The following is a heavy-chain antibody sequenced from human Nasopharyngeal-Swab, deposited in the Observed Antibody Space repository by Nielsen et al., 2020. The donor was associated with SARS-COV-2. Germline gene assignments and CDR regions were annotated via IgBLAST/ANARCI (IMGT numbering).Heavy chain of an antibody. D-gene: IGHD3-9*01. Sequence: GRSLTLSCAASGFPFSNYTMTCVRQAPGKGLEWVSSITSIGGYIHYADSVKGHFTISRDDAKNSLYLQMNRLRVEDTAVYYCARDGGLTGFNFWGQGTLVTVSS. J-gene: IGHJ4*02. V-gene: IGHV3-21*01. CDR3: ARDGGLTGFNF. CDR2: ITSIGGYI. CDR1: GFPFSNYT.